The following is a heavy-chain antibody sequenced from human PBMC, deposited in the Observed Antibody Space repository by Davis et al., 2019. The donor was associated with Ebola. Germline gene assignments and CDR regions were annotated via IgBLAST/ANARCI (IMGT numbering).Heavy chain of an antibody. CDR1: GGSFISHP. CDR3: ARDFDGGNYYFDY. CDR2: IIPIFDTP. Sequence: SSVKVSCKTSGGSFISHPISWVRQASRQGLEWMGGIIPIFDTPHYAQKFQGRITITADASTSTAYMELSSLRSEDTATYFCARDFDGGNYYFDYWGPGTPVTVSS. D-gene: IGHD3-9*01. J-gene: IGHJ4*02. V-gene: IGHV1-69*13.